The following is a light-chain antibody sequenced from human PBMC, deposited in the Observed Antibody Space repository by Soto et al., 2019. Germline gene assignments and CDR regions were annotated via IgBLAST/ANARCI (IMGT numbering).Light chain of an antibody. V-gene: IGKV3-15*01. CDR2: YAS. Sequence: EIMMTQSPATLSVSPGDTATLSCRASQSVSNNLAWYQQKPGQAPRLLIYYASTRATDIPARFSGSGSGTEFTLTISSLQSEDFALYYCQQYNNWPPITFGQRTRLEIK. J-gene: IGKJ5*01. CDR3: QQYNNWPPIT. CDR1: QSVSNN.